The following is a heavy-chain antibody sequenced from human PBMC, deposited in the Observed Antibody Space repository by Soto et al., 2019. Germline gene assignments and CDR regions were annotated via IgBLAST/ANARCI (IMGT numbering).Heavy chain of an antibody. CDR3: ARRHALLRGYSYGPFDY. D-gene: IGHD5-18*01. CDR1: GFTFSSYA. J-gene: IGHJ4*02. Sequence: GGSLRLSCAASGFTFSSYAMSWVRQAPGKGLEWVSAISGSGGSTYYADSVKGRFTISRDNSKNTLYLQMNSLRAEDTAVYYCARRHALLRGYSYGPFDYWGQGTLVTVSS. CDR2: ISGSGGST. V-gene: IGHV3-23*01.